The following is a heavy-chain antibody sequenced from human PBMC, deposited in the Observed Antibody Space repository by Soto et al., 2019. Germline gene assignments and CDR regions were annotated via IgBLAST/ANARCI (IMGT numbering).Heavy chain of an antibody. CDR2: ISSSSDTI. CDR3: ARDYPIVGANPESAFGI. D-gene: IGHD1-26*01. CDR1: GFTFSNYR. Sequence: EVQLVESGGGLVQPGGSLRLCCAASGFTFSNYRMNWVRQAPGTGLEWVSFISSSSDTIYYADSVKGRFTISRDNAKNSLYLQMNSLRDEDTAVYYCARDYPIVGANPESAFGIWGQGTMVTVSS. V-gene: IGHV3-48*02. J-gene: IGHJ3*02.